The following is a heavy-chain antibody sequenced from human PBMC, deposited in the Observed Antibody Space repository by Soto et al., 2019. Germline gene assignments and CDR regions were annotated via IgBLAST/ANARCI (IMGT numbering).Heavy chain of an antibody. J-gene: IGHJ4*02. D-gene: IGHD3-22*01. CDR3: ARASGGSRDYFNIFH. CDR1: GYTFTSYY. V-gene: IGHV1-46*01. CDR2: INPSIGRT. Sequence: GASVKVSCKTSGYTFTSYYMHWVRQAPGQGLEWMGVINPSIGRTSYGQNFQDRVTMTTDRATSTVYVELTSLRSEDTAVYYCARASGGSRDYFNIFHWGQGTLVTVSS.